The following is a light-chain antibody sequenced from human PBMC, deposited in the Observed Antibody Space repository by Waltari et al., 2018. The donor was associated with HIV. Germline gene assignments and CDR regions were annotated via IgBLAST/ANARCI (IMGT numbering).Light chain of an antibody. CDR2: EGS. CDR1: RSDVGSYNL. V-gene: IGLV2-23*01. J-gene: IGLJ2*01. CDR3: CSYAGSSTSRV. Sequence: QSALTQPASVSGSPGQSITISCTGTRSDVGSYNLVSWYQQHPGKAPKPMIYEGSKRPSGVSNRFSGSKSGNTASLTISGLQAEDEADYYCCSYAGSSTSRVFGGGTKLTVL.